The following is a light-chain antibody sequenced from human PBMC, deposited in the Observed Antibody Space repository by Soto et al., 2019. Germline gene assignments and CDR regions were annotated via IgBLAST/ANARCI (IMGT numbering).Light chain of an antibody. CDR2: LGS. J-gene: IGKJ1*01. V-gene: IGKV2-28*01. CDR1: QSLVHSDGYNY. Sequence: DMVMTQSPLSLPVTPGEPASISCRSSQSLVHSDGYNYLDWYLQKPGQSPRLLIYLGSNRASGVPDRFSGSGSGTDFTLRISRVEAEDVGVYYCMQALQLRTFGQGTKVDI. CDR3: MQALQLRT.